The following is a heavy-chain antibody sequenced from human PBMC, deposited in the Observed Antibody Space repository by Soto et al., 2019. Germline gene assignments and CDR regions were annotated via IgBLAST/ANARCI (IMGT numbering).Heavy chain of an antibody. D-gene: IGHD3-3*01. J-gene: IGHJ5*02. CDR3: ATLGHYDFWSGFSKGNCFDP. V-gene: IGHV4-34*01. Sequence: QVQLQQWGAGLLKPSETVSLTCAVYGGSFIGYYGTWIRQPPGKGLEWMGEINHSGSTNYNPSLMSRVTISADPSKNQFSLRLSSVTAADTAVYYCATLGHYDFWSGFSKGNCFDPCGQGTLVTVSS. CDR2: INHSGST. CDR1: GGSFIGYY.